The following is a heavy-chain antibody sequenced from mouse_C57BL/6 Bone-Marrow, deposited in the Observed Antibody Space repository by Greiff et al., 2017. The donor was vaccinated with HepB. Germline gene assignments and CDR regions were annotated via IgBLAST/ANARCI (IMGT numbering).Heavy chain of an antibody. J-gene: IGHJ4*01. V-gene: IGHV1-22*01. CDR1: GYTFTDYN. CDR2: INPNNGGT. CDR3: ARSNWGYAMDY. D-gene: IGHD4-1*01. Sequence: DVKLQESGPELVKPGASVKMSCKASGYTFTDYNMHWVKQSHGKSLEWIGYINPNNGGTSYNQKFKGKATLTVNKSSSTAYMELRSLTSEDSAVYYCARSNWGYAMDYWGQGTSVTVSS.